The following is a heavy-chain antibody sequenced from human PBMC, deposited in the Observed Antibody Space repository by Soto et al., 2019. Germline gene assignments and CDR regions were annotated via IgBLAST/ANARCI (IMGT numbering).Heavy chain of an antibody. V-gene: IGHV4-39*01. CDR2: IYYSGST. Sequence: SETLSLTCTVSGGSISSSSYYWGWIRQPPGKGLEWIGSIYYSGSTYYNPSLKSRVTISVDTSKNQFSLKLSSVTAADTAVYYCASFNSGYDYSNFDYWGQGTLVTVSS. J-gene: IGHJ4*02. CDR3: ASFNSGYDYSNFDY. D-gene: IGHD5-12*01. CDR1: GGSISSSSYY.